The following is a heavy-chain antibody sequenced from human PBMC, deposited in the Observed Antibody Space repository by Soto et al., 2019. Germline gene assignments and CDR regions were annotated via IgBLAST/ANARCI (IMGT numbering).Heavy chain of an antibody. J-gene: IGHJ6*04. V-gene: IGHV1-2*02. CDR2: INPNSGGT. Sequence: ASVKVSCKASGYTFTGYYMHWVRQAPGQGLEWMGWINPNSGGTNYAQKFQGRVTMTRDTPINTAYMELSRLRSDDTAVYYCASFIAAAGTVSIYYYYGMDVWGKGTTVTVSS. CDR1: GYTFTGYY. CDR3: ASFIAAAGTVSIYYYYGMDV. D-gene: IGHD6-13*01.